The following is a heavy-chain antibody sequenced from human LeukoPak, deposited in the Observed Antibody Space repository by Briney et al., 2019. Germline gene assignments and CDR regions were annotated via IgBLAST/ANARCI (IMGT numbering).Heavy chain of an antibody. CDR2: ISSSGSTI. J-gene: IGHJ4*02. CDR1: GFTFSSYE. D-gene: IGHD3-22*01. CDR3: ARGDYYYDSSGYCYV. V-gene: IGHV3-48*03. Sequence: GGSLRLSCAASGFTFSSYEMNWVRQAPGKGLEWVSYISSSGSTIYYADSVKGRFTISRDSAKNSLYLQMNSLRAEDTAVYYCARGDYYYDSSGYCYVWGQGTLVTVSS.